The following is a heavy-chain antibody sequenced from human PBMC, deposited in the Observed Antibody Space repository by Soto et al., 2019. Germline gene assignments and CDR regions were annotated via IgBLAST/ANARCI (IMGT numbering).Heavy chain of an antibody. CDR1: GGSISSGGYY. D-gene: IGHD6-13*01. Sequence: SETLSLTCTVSGGSISSGGYYWSWIRQHPGKGLEWIGYIYYSGSTYYNPSLKSRVTISVDTSKNQFSLKLSSVTAADTAVYYCARGYSSPIRGRFDPWGQGTLVTVSS. CDR2: IYYSGST. CDR3: ARGYSSPIRGRFDP. J-gene: IGHJ5*02. V-gene: IGHV4-31*03.